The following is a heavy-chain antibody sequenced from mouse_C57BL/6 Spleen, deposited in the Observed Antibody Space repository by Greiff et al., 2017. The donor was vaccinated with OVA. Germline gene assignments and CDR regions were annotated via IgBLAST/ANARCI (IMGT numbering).Heavy chain of an antibody. Sequence: EVQGVESGGGLVKPGGSLKLSCAASGFTFSDYGMHWVRQAPEKGLEWVAYISSGSSSIYYADTVKGRFTISRDNAKNTLFLQMTSLRSEDTAMYYCARRGYSNYDDAMDYWGQGTSVTVSS. CDR2: ISSGSSSI. D-gene: IGHD2-5*01. CDR1: GFTFSDYG. J-gene: IGHJ4*01. CDR3: ARRGYSNYDDAMDY. V-gene: IGHV5-17*01.